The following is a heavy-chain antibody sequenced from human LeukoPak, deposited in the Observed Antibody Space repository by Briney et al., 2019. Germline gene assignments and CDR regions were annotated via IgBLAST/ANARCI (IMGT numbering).Heavy chain of an antibody. CDR1: GGSFSGYY. Sequence: SETLSLTCAVYGGSFSGYYWSWIRQPPGKGLEWIGEIYHSGSTNYNPSLKSRVTISVDKSKNQFSLKLSSVTAADTAVYYCARGLEYSSSWYPNWFDPWGQGTLVTVSS. D-gene: IGHD6-13*01. CDR2: IYHSGST. V-gene: IGHV4-34*01. CDR3: ARGLEYSSSWYPNWFDP. J-gene: IGHJ5*02.